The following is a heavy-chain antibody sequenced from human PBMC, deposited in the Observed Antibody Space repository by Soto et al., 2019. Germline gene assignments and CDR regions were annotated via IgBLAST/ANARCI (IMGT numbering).Heavy chain of an antibody. CDR3: ARADDGYDHSGMDV. D-gene: IGHD5-12*01. V-gene: IGHV1-18*01. CDR1: GYTFTSYG. Sequence: GASVKVSCKASGYTFTSYGISWVRQAPGQGLECLGWINAGNGNTKYSQKFQDRVTITRDTSASTVYLELSSLRFEDTAVYYCARADDGYDHSGMDVWGQGTTVTV. CDR2: INAGNGNT. J-gene: IGHJ6*02.